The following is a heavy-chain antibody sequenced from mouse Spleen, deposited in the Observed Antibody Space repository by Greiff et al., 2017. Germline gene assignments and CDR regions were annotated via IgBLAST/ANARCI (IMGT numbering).Heavy chain of an antibody. J-gene: IGHJ2*01. CDR2: IDPSDSDT. D-gene: IGHD3-3*01. CDR1: GYTFTSYW. Sequence: QVQLQQPGAELVKPGASVKLSCKASGYTFTSYWMQWVKQRPGQGLEWIGEIDPSDSDTNYNQKFKGKATLTVDTSSSTAYMQLSSLTSEDAAVYYCARRGTDWGQGTTLTVSS. CDR3: ARRGTD. V-gene: IGHV1-50*01.